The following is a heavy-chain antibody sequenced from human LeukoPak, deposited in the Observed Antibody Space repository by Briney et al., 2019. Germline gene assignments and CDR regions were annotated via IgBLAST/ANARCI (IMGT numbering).Heavy chain of an antibody. CDR3: ARGRSSGWYLYY. V-gene: IGHV4-59*08. CDR1: GGSISSYY. D-gene: IGHD6-19*01. Sequence: PSETLSLTCTVSGGSISSYYWSWIRQPPGKGLEWIGYIYYSGSTNYNPSLKSRVTISVDTSKNQFSLKLSSVTAADTAVYYCARGRSSGWYLYYWGQGTLVTVSS. J-gene: IGHJ4*02. CDR2: IYYSGST.